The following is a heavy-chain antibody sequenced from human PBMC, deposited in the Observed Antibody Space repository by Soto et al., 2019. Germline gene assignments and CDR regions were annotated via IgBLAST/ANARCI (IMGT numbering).Heavy chain of an antibody. CDR3: ATKHYDILTGYYNGRDY. V-gene: IGHV3-74*01. Sequence: GGSLRLSCAASGFTFSSYWMHWVRQAPGKGLVWVSRINSDGSSTSYADSVKGRFTISRDNAKNTLYLQMNSLRAEDTAVYYCATKHYDILTGYYNGRDYWGQGTLVTVSS. CDR1: GFTFSSYW. J-gene: IGHJ4*02. CDR2: INSDGSST. D-gene: IGHD3-9*01.